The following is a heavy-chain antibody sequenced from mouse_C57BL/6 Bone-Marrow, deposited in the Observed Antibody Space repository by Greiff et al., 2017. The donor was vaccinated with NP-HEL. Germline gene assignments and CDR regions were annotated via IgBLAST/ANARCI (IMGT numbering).Heavy chain of an antibody. Sequence: EVQLVESGGDLVKPGGSLKLSCAASGFTFSSYGMSWVRQTPDKRLEWVATISSGGSYTYYPDSVKGRFTISRDNAKNTLYLQMSSLKSEDTAMYYCARHRWFLYYFDYWGQGTTLTVSS. CDR2: ISSGGSYT. CDR1: GFTFSSYG. CDR3: ARHRWFLYYFDY. J-gene: IGHJ2*01. D-gene: IGHD2-3*01. V-gene: IGHV5-6*01.